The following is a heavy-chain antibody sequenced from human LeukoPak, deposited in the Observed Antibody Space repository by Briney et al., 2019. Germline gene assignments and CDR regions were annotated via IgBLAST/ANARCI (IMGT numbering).Heavy chain of an antibody. CDR1: GFTLSNVW. CDR2: IKSRTDGGTI. CDR3: TAGVSRGD. J-gene: IGHJ4*02. Sequence: GGSLRLSCAASGFTLSNVWMSWVRQAPGKGLEWVGRIKSRTDGGTIDYAAPVKDRFTISRDDSKNTLFLEMNSLKTEDTAVYYCTAGVSRGDWGQGTLVTVSS. D-gene: IGHD3-10*01. V-gene: IGHV3-15*01.